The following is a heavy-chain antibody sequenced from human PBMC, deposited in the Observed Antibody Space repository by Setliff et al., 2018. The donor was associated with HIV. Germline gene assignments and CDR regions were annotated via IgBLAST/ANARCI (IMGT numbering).Heavy chain of an antibody. Sequence: TLSLTCTVSGGSISSYYWSWIRQPPGKGLEWIGYTYTSGSTNYNPSLKSRVTISVDTSKNQFSLKLSSVTAADTAVYYCARHVSWYSSSWSYYFDYWGQGTLVTVSS. CDR1: GGSISSYY. V-gene: IGHV4-4*09. CDR2: TYTSGST. CDR3: ARHVSWYSSSWSYYFDY. D-gene: IGHD6-13*01. J-gene: IGHJ4*02.